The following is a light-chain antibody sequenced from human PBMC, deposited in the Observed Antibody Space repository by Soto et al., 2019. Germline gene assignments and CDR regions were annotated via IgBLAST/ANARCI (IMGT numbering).Light chain of an antibody. CDR1: HILLHSDGKAY. J-gene: IGKJ5*01. CDR3: MQSIQFPIT. Sequence: DIVLTQPPLSLSVTPVEPSSVSSNPRHILLHSDGKAYLYWYLQKPGHPPQLMIYEVSNRFSGVPDRFSGSVSGTDFTLKISRVEAEDVGVYYCMQSIQFPITFGQGTRLEIK. V-gene: IGKV2D-29*01. CDR2: EVS.